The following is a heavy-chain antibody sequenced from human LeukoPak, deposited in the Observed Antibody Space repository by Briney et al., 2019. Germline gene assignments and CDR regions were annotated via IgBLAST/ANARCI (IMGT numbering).Heavy chain of an antibody. CDR3: ARGSNWNYEGYFDY. CDR1: GGSISSGGYY. CDR2: IYHSGST. V-gene: IGHV4-30-2*01. D-gene: IGHD1-7*01. J-gene: IGHJ4*02. Sequence: PSETLSLTCTVSGGSISSGGYYWSWIRQPPGKGLEWIGYIYHSGSTYYNPSLKSRVTISVDRSKNQFSLKLSSVTAADTAVYYCARGSNWNYEGYFDYWGQGTLVTVSS.